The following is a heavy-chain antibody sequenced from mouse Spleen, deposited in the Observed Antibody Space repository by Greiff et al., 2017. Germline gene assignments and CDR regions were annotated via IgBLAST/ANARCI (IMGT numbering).Heavy chain of an antibody. CDR1: GFTFSDYG. V-gene: IGHV5-17*01. D-gene: IGHD4-1*01. J-gene: IGHJ4*01. CDR2: ISSGSSTI. CDR3: ARRELGGGPYYYAMDY. Sequence: EVKVVESGGGLVKPGGSLKLSCAASGFTFSDYGMHWVRQAPEKGLEWVAYISSGSSTIYYADTVKGRFTISRDNAKNTLFLQMTSLRSEDTAMYYCARRELGGGPYYYAMDYWGQGTSVTVSS.